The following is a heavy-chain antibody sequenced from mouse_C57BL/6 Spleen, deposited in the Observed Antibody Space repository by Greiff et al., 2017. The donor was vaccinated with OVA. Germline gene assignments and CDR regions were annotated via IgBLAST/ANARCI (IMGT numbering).Heavy chain of an antibody. CDR3: AIYGNYRYYFDY. Sequence: QVHVKQPGAELVRPGSSVKLSCKASGYTFTSYWMHWVKQRPIQGLEWIGNIDPSDSETHYNQKFKDKATLTVDKSSSTAYMQLSSLTSEDSAVYYCAIYGNYRYYFDYWGQGTTLTVSS. J-gene: IGHJ2*01. CDR2: IDPSDSET. D-gene: IGHD2-1*01. V-gene: IGHV1-52*01. CDR1: GYTFTSYW.